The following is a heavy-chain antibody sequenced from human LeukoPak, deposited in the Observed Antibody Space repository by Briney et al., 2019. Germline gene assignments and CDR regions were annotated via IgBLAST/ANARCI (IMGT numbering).Heavy chain of an antibody. CDR1: GYTLTELS. D-gene: IGHD2-15*01. CDR2: INPNSGGT. Sequence: ASVKVSCKVSGYTLTELSMHWVRQAPGQGLEWMGWINPNSGGTYFAQKFQGRVTMTRDTSISTAYMELSRLTSDDTAVYHCARAHCRSGSCLSDLYYMDAWGKGTTVTVSS. V-gene: IGHV1-2*02. J-gene: IGHJ6*04. CDR3: ARAHCRSGSCLSDLYYMDA.